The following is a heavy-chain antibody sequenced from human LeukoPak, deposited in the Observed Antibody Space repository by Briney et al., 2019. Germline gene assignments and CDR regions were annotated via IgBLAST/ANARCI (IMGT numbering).Heavy chain of an antibody. CDR1: GGSFSGYY. J-gene: IGHJ5*02. CDR2: INHSGST. D-gene: IGHD2-15*01. CDR3: ASRDGYCSGGSCHNWFDP. Sequence: SETLSLTCAVYGGSFSGYYWSWIRQPPGKGLEWIGEINHSGSTNYNPSLKSRVTISVDTSKNQFSLKLSSVTAADTAVYYCASRDGYCSGGSCHNWFDPWGHGTLVTVSS. V-gene: IGHV4-34*01.